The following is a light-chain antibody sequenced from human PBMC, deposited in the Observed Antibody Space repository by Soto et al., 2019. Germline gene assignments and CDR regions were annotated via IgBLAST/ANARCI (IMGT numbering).Light chain of an antibody. V-gene: IGKV3-20*01. CDR3: HQYASGWT. Sequence: EIVLTQSPGTLSLSPGERATLSCRASQSISGTFLAWYQHKPGQAPRVLIYGATRRATGIPDRFSGSGSGTDFTLTISSVRDEDYAVYSCHQYASGWTFGQGTKVEMK. J-gene: IGKJ1*01. CDR1: QSISGTF. CDR2: GAT.